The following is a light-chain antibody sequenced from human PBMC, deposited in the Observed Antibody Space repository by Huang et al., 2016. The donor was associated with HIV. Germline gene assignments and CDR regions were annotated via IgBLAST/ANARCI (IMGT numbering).Light chain of an antibody. CDR1: QTVSGNY. CDR2: GAS. V-gene: IGKV3-20*01. J-gene: IGKJ1*01. CDR3: HQYGSSPET. Sequence: EVVLTQSPVTLSLSPGERATLSCRASQTVSGNYLGWYQQKPGQAPRLLFYGASRRATGIPDRFNGSGSGTDFLLSVNRLQPDDVAVYYCHQYGSSPETFGQGTKVQVK.